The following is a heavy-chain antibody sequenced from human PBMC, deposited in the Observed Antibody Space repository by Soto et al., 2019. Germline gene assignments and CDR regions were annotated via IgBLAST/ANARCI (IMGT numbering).Heavy chain of an antibody. D-gene: IGHD3-22*01. CDR1: GGTFSSYT. J-gene: IGHJ4*02. CDR3: ASRYDSSDY. V-gene: IGHV1-69*02. CDR2: IIPILGIA. Sequence: QVQLVQSGAEVKKPGSSVKVSCKASGGTFSSYTISWVRQAPGQGLEWMGRIIPILGIANYAQKFQGRVTITAYKSTSPAYMELSSLRSEDTAVYYCASRYDSSDYWGQGTLVTVSS.